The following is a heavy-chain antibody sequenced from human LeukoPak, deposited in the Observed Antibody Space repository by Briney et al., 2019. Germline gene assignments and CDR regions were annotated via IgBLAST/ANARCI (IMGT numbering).Heavy chain of an antibody. D-gene: IGHD6-13*01. V-gene: IGHV6-1*01. CDR1: GDSVSSNSAA. Sequence: SQTFSLTCAISGDSVSSNSAAWNWIRQSPSRGLEWLGRTYYRSKWYNDYAASVKSRITINPDTSKNQFSLQLNSVTPEDTAVYYCARDRGIAAAGPWFDPWGQGTLVTVSS. CDR2: TYYRSKWYN. J-gene: IGHJ5*02. CDR3: ARDRGIAAAGPWFDP.